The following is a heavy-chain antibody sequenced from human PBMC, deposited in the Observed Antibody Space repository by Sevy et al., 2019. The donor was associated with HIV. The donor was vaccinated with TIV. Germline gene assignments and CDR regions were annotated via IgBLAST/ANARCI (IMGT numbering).Heavy chain of an antibody. V-gene: IGHV3-7*03. CDR1: GFTFSNYW. J-gene: IGHJ6*02. CDR3: ARDCSSTSCLWGLDV. CDR2: IKKDGSEK. Sequence: GGSLRLSCAASGFTFSNYWMSWVRQAPGKGPEWVANIKKDGSEKYYVDSVKGRFTISRDNAKNSLFLQMNSLRAEDTALYYCARDCSSTSCLWGLDVWGQGTTVTVSS. D-gene: IGHD2-2*01.